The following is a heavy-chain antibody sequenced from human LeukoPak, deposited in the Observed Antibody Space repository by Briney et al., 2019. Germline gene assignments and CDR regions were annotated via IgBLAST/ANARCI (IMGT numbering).Heavy chain of an antibody. CDR1: GYSISSGYY. CDR2: IYYSGST. CDR3: PSPFARMSSSDL. D-gene: IGHD6-6*01. V-gene: IGHV4-38-2*02. Sequence: PSETLSLTCSVSGYSISSGYYWGWIRQPPGKGLEWIGSIYYSGSTYYNPSLKSRVTIYIDTSKNQFSLILSSVTAADTAVYFCPSPFARMSSSDLWGRGPLVIVSP. J-gene: IGHJ2*01.